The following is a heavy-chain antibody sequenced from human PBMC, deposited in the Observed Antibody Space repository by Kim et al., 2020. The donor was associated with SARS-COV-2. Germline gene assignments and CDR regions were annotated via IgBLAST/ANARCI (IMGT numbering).Heavy chain of an antibody. CDR3: ARDGVDDFWSGYYQGLSYFDY. D-gene: IGHD3-3*01. CDR1: GFTFSSYG. V-gene: IGHV3-33*01. CDR2: IWYDGSNK. Sequence: GGSLRLSCAASGFTFSSYGMHWVRQAPGKGLEWVAVIWYDGSNKYYADSVKGRFTISRDNSKNTLYLQMNSLRAEDTAVYYCARDGVDDFWSGYYQGLSYFDYWGQGTLVTVSS. J-gene: IGHJ4*02.